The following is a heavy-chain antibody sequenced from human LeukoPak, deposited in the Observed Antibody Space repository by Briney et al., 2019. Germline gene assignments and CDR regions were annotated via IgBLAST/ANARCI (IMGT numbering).Heavy chain of an antibody. J-gene: IGHJ3*02. V-gene: IGHV1-69*04. CDR3: AREGPGVGYCGSTSCYTEAFDI. D-gene: IGHD2-2*02. Sequence: GSSVKVSCKASGGTFSSYTISWVRQAPGQGLEWMGRIIPILGIANYAQKFQGRVTITADKSTSTAYMELSSLRSEDTAVYYCAREGPGVGYCGSTSCYTEAFDIWGQGTMVTVSS. CDR1: GGTFSSYT. CDR2: IIPILGIA.